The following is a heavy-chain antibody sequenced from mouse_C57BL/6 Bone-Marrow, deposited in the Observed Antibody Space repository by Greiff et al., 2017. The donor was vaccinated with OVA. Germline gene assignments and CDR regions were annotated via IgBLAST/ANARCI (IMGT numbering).Heavy chain of an antibody. D-gene: IGHD2-13*01. V-gene: IGHV1-72*01. Sequence: VQLQQPGAELVKPGASVKLSCKASGYTFTSYWMHWVKQRPGRGLEWIGRIEPNSGGTKYNEKFKSKATLTVDKPSSTAYMQLSSLTSEDSAVYECAGEECYYGVIGRGYFDVWGTGTTVTVSS. CDR3: AGEECYYGVIGRGYFDV. CDR1: GYTFTSYW. CDR2: IEPNSGGT. J-gene: IGHJ1*03.